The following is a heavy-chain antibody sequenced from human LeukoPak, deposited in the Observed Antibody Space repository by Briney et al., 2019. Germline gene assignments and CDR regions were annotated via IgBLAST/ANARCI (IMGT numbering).Heavy chain of an antibody. CDR2: ISDSGGRT. CDR1: GITLSNYG. Sequence: GGSLRLSCAVSGITLSNYGMSWVRQAPGKGLEWVAGISDSGGRTKYADSVKGRFTISRDNSKNTLYLQMNSLRAEDTAVYYCAKVYGSGKSGRNAFDIWGQGTMVTVSS. D-gene: IGHD3-10*01. J-gene: IGHJ3*02. V-gene: IGHV3-23*01. CDR3: AKVYGSGKSGRNAFDI.